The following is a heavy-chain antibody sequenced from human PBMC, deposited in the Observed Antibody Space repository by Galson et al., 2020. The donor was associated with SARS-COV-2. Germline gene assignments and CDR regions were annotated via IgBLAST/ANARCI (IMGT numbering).Heavy chain of an antibody. Sequence: ASVKVSCKASGYTFTGYYMHWVRQAPGQGLGWMGWINPNSGGTNYAQKFQGRVTMTRDTSISTAYMELSRLRSDDTAVYYCARDGPYSSSWYSSGELDYYGMDVWGQGTTVTVSS. CDR2: INPNSGGT. CDR1: GYTFTGYY. CDR3: ARDGPYSSSWYSSGELDYYGMDV. J-gene: IGHJ6*02. V-gene: IGHV1-2*02. D-gene: IGHD6-13*01.